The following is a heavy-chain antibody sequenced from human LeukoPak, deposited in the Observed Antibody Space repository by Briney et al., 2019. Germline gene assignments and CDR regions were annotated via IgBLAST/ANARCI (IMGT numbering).Heavy chain of an antibody. CDR3: ASGRTDIVVVPATLRNYYFDC. J-gene: IGHJ4*02. V-gene: IGHV1-69*06. CDR1: GGTFSSYD. Sequence: GASVKVSCKASGGTFSSYDISWVRQAPGQGLEWMGGIMPMFGTANYAQKFQGRVTITADKSTSTAYMELSSLRSEDTAVYYCASGRTDIVVVPATLRNYYFDCWGQGTLVTVSS. D-gene: IGHD2-2*01. CDR2: IMPMFGTA.